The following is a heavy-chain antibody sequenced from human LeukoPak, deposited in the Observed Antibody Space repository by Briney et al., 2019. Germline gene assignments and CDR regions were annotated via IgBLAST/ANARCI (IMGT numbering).Heavy chain of an antibody. CDR1: GGSITGYY. CDR3: ARGNILTGYCFDF. CDR2: IHYTGAT. D-gene: IGHD3-9*01. Sequence: SETLSLTCAVYGGSITGYYWSWIRQTPGRGLEWVGEIHYTGATSYNPSLKSRATISTDTSKKQFSLRLSSVTAADTAVYYCARGNILTGYCFDFWGQGALVTVSS. V-gene: IGHV4-34*01. J-gene: IGHJ4*02.